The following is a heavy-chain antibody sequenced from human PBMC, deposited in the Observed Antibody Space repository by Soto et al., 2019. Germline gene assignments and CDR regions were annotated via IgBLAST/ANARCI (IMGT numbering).Heavy chain of an antibody. CDR3: ASRRNPYGAYDY. Sequence: EVQLVVSGGGVVQPGGSLRLSCAASGFTVSSNFMSWVRQAPGKGLEWVSIIYSDGSTYYADSVKGRFTISRDNSKNKLYLQMNSLRADDTAVYYCASRRNPYGAYDYWGQGTLVTVSS. CDR2: IYSDGST. CDR1: GFTVSSNF. J-gene: IGHJ4*02. D-gene: IGHD4-17*01. V-gene: IGHV3-66*01.